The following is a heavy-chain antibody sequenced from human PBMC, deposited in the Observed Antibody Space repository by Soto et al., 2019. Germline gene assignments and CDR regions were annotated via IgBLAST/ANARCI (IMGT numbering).Heavy chain of an antibody. Sequence: DVQLVESGGGLVQPGGSLRLSCAASGFTFSNYWMHWVRQAPGKGLVWVSRIDGAGGSATYADFVKGRFTISRDNAKNTLYLQMNSLRAEDTALYYCASVSPAQYYYGGDVWGEGTTVTVSS. D-gene: IGHD2-2*01. CDR2: IDGAGGSA. V-gene: IGHV3-74*01. CDR1: GFTFSNYW. J-gene: IGHJ6*04. CDR3: ASVSPAQYYYGGDV.